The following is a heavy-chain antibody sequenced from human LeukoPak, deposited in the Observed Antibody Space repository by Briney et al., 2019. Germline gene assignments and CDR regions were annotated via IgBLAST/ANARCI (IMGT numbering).Heavy chain of an antibody. V-gene: IGHV4-30-2*03. J-gene: IGHJ5*02. D-gene: IGHD2-2*02. CDR3: ARLGVAIVPAAISWFDP. CDR1: GGSISSGGYY. CDR2: IYHSGST. Sequence: PSQTLSLACTVSGGSISSGGYYWSRIRQPPGKGVERIGYIYHSGSTYYNPSLKSRVTISVDTSKNQFSLKLSSVTAADTAVYYCARLGVAIVPAAISWFDPWGQGTLVTVSS.